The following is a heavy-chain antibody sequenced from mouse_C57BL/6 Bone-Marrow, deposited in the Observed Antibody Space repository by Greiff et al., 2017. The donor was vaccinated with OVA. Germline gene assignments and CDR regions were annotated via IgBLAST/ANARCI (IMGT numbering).Heavy chain of an antibody. CDR2: IYPRSGNT. D-gene: IGHD2-4*01. J-gene: IGHJ2*01. Sequence: QVQLQQSGAELARPGASVKLSCKASGYTFTSYGISWVKQRTGQGLEWIGEIYPRSGNTSYNEKFKGKATLTADKSSSTAYMELRSLTSEDSAVYVCAREGLREYFDYWGQGTTLTVSS. CDR1: GYTFTSYG. V-gene: IGHV1-81*01. CDR3: AREGLREYFDY.